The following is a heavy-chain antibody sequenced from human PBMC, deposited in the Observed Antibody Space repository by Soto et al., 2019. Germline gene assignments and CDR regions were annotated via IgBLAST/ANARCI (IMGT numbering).Heavy chain of an antibody. CDR3: ATVCDL. CDR2: IDTDGGGT. J-gene: IGHJ5*02. V-gene: IGHV3-74*01. Sequence: DVQLVESGGGLVQPGGSLRVSCAASGFTLGSHRIHWVRQPPGKGLEWVSRIDTDGGGTSYADSVKGRFTISTDNAKNTVYLQMNGLRAEDTAVYYCATVCDLWCQGTLVTVSS. CDR1: GFTLGSHR. D-gene: IGHD2-8*01.